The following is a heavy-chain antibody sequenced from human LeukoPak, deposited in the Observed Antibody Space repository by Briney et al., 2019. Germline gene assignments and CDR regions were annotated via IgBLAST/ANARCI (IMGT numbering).Heavy chain of an antibody. CDR2: ISSSSSYI. CDR3: ARDLLNYYDGSAPDY. D-gene: IGHD3-22*01. CDR1: GFTFSSYS. V-gene: IGHV3-21*01. Sequence: GGSLRLSCAASGFTFSSYSMNWVRQAPGKGLEWVSSISSSSSYIYYADSVKGRFTISRDNAKNSLYPQMNSLRAEDTAVYYRARDLLNYYDGSAPDYGGRGPLVTVSS. J-gene: IGHJ4*02.